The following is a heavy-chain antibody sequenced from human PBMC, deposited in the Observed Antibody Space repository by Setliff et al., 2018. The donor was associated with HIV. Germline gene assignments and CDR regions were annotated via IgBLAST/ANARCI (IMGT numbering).Heavy chain of an antibody. D-gene: IGHD2-15*01. J-gene: IGHJ5*01. CDR3: ARAPFSGGRFGWFDS. V-gene: IGHV4-31*03. Sequence: PSETLSLTCTVSGDSITSDSFWNWFRQYPGRGLEWIGYMHFSGTGNWNPSLKSRVLISVDTSQNQFSLNLSSVTDADTAVYYCARAPFSGGRFGWFDSWGQGALVTVSS. CDR1: GDSITSDSF. CDR2: MHFSGTG.